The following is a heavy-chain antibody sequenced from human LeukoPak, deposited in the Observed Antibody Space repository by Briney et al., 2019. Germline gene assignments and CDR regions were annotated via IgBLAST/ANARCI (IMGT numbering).Heavy chain of an antibody. J-gene: IGHJ4*02. D-gene: IGHD3-22*01. Sequence: PSETLSLTCTASGGSISSSSYYWGWIRQPPGKGLEWIGSIYYSGSTYYNPSLKSRVTISVDTSKNQFSLKLSSVTAADTAVYYCARFYDSSGYYSNVFDYWGQGTLVTVSS. CDR1: GGSISSSSYY. V-gene: IGHV4-39*07. CDR2: IYYSGST. CDR3: ARFYDSSGYYSNVFDY.